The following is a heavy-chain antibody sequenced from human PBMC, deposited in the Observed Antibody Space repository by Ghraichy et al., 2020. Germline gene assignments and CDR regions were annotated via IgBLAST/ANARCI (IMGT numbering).Heavy chain of an antibody. J-gene: IGHJ4*02. Sequence: GGSLRLSCAASGFTFSSYWMSWVRQAPGKGLEWVANIKQDGSEKYYVDSVKGRFTISRDNAKNSLYLQMNSLRAEDTAVYYCARDFMGATIVETYFDYSGQGTLVTVSS. V-gene: IGHV3-7*03. CDR2: IKQDGSEK. D-gene: IGHD1-26*01. CDR1: GFTFSSYW. CDR3: ARDFMGATIVETYFDY.